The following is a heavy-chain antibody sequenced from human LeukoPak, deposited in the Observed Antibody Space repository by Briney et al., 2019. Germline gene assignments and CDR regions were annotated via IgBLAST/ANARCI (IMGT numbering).Heavy chain of an antibody. Sequence: GGSLRLSCAASGFTFSSYSMNWVRQAPGKGLEWVSYISSSGSTIYYADSVKGRFTISRDNAKNSLYLQMNSLRAEDTAVYYCARVMVRGVNPIDYWGQGTLVTVSS. V-gene: IGHV3-48*04. CDR1: GFTFSSYS. D-gene: IGHD3-10*01. CDR2: ISSSGSTI. CDR3: ARVMVRGVNPIDY. J-gene: IGHJ4*02.